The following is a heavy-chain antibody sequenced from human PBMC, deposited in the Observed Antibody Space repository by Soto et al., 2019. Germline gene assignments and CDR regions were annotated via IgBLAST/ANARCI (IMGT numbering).Heavy chain of an antibody. Sequence: SVKVSCKTSGYTFTAYGLAWLRQAPGQGLEWMGGIIPIFGTANYAQKFQGRVTITADESTSTAYMALSSLRSEDTAVYYCARDTAGIAVAGTLDYWGQGTLVTVSS. CDR1: GYTFTAYG. J-gene: IGHJ4*02. D-gene: IGHD6-19*01. CDR3: ARDTAGIAVAGTLDY. V-gene: IGHV1-69*13. CDR2: IIPIFGTA.